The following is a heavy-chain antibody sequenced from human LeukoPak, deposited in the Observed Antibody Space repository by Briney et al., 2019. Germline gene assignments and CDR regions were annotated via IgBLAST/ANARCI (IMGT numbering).Heavy chain of an antibody. CDR1: GFTFSSDS. CDR2: ISSSSSYI. J-gene: IGHJ4*02. D-gene: IGHD5-18*01. V-gene: IGHV3-21*01. Sequence: GLCLRLSCAASGFTFSSDSMTWVRQTPAKGLEWVSCISSSSSYIYYADSVKGRFTISRDNAKNSLYLQMNSLRAEDTAFFFSSRRRHTRYSYGYSFDYWGQGTLVTVSS. CDR3: SRRRHTRYSYGYSFDY.